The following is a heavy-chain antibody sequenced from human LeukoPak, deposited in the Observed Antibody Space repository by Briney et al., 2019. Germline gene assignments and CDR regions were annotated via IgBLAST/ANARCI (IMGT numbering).Heavy chain of an antibody. Sequence: GGSLRLSCAASGFTFSSAYGIHWVRQVPGKGLEWVSAMRGDGGDIRYTDSVKGRFTISRDNSKNTLYLQMNSLRPEDTAVYYCAKDPNGDYIGAFDYWGRGTMVTVS. J-gene: IGHJ3*01. V-gene: IGHV3-23*01. CDR1: GFTFSSAYG. D-gene: IGHD4-17*01. CDR3: AKDPNGDYIGAFDY. CDR2: MRGDGGDI.